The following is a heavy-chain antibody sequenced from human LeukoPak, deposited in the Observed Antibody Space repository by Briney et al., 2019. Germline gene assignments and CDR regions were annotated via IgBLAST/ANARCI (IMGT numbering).Heavy chain of an antibody. CDR3: ARAASLYYDFWSGYFNFDY. V-gene: IGHV1-2*02. J-gene: IGHJ4*02. CDR1: GYTFTGYY. D-gene: IGHD3-3*01. CDR2: INPNSGGT. Sequence: ASVKVSCKASGYTFTGYYMNWVRQAPGQGLEWMGWINPNSGGTNYAQKFQGRVTMTRDTSISTAYMELSRLRSDDTAVYYCARAASLYYDFWSGYFNFDYWGQGTLVTVSS.